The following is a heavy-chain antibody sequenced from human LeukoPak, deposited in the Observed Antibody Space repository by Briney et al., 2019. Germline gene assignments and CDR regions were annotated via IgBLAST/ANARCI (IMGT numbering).Heavy chain of an antibody. CDR1: GFTFSSYD. CDR2: IGTAGDT. J-gene: IGHJ3*02. CDR3: ARSTFSIAAAAFDI. Sequence: GGSLRLSCAASGFTFSSYDMHWVRQATGKGLEWVSAIGTAGDTYYPGSVKGRFTISRENAKNSLYLRMNSLRAGDTAVYYCARSTFSIAAAAFDIWGQGTMVTVSS. V-gene: IGHV3-13*01. D-gene: IGHD6-13*01.